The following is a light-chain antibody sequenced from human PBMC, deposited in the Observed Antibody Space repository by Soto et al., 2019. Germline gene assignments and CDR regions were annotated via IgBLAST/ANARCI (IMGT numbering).Light chain of an antibody. J-gene: IGLJ2*01. CDR2: VDSDGSH. CDR3: QTWGTGIHVV. CDR1: SGHSSYA. Sequence: QSVLTQSPSASASLGASVKLTCTLSSGHSSYAIAWHQQQPEKGPRYLMKVDSDGSHTKGDGIPDRFSGSSSGPERYLHISSLQSEDEADYYCQTWGTGIHVVFGGGTKLSFL. V-gene: IGLV4-69*01.